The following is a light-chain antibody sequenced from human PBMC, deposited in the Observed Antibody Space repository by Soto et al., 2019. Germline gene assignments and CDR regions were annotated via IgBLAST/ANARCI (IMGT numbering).Light chain of an antibody. Sequence: EIVLTQSPGTLSLSPGERATLSCRASQSVSTSYLAWYQQKPGQAPRLLIYGASSRATGIPDRFSGSGPGTDFTLTISRLGPEDFAVYYCQQYGSSPKTFGQGTKVDIK. J-gene: IGKJ1*01. CDR1: QSVSTSY. CDR3: QQYGSSPKT. CDR2: GAS. V-gene: IGKV3-20*01.